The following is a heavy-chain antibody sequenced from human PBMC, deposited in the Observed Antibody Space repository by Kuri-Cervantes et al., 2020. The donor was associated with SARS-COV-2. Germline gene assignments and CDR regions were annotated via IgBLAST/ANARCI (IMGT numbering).Heavy chain of an antibody. J-gene: IGHJ4*02. D-gene: IGHD6-19*01. Sequence: GGSLRLSCAASGFTFSSYAMSWVRQAPGKGLEWVSVIYSGGSSTYYADSVKGRFTISRDNSKNTLYLQMNSLRAEDTAVYYCARDPEYSSGWYERGYYFDYWGQGTLVTVSS. CDR2: IYSGGSST. CDR1: GFTFSSYA. V-gene: IGHV3-23*03. CDR3: ARDPEYSSGWYERGYYFDY.